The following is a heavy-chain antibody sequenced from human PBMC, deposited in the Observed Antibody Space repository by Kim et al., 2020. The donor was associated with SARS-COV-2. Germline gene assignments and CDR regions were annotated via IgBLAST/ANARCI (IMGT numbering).Heavy chain of an antibody. CDR1: GGSISSSNW. D-gene: IGHD6-13*01. Sequence: SETLSLTCAVSGGSISSSNWWSWVRQPPGKGLEWIGEIYHSGSTNYNPSLKSRVTISVDKSKNQFSLKLSSVTAADTAVYYCARAKPQQLALGQVDWFDPWGQGTLVTVSS. J-gene: IGHJ5*02. V-gene: IGHV4-4*02. CDR3: ARAKPQQLALGQVDWFDP. CDR2: IYHSGST.